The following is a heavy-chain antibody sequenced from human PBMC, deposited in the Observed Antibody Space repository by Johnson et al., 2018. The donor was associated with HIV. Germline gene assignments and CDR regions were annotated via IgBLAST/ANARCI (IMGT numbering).Heavy chain of an antibody. D-gene: IGHD6-6*01. CDR2: IKSKTDGGTT. CDR1: GFTFSNAW. CDR3: TTEAYSSSSAAFDI. V-gene: IGHV3-15*01. J-gene: IGHJ3*02. Sequence: MQLVASGGGLVKPGGSLRLSCAASGFTFSNAWMSWVRQAPGKGLEWVGRIKSKTDGGTTDYAAPVKGRFTISRDDSKNTLYLQMNSLKTEDTAVYYCTTEAYSSSSAAFDIWGQGTMVTVSS.